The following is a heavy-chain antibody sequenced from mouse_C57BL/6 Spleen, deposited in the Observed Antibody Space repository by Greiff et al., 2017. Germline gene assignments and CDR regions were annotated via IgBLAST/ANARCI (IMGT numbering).Heavy chain of an antibody. CDR3: ARLYSNLEGYFDY. CDR1: GYAFTNYL. D-gene: IGHD2-5*01. V-gene: IGHV1-54*01. CDR2: INPGSGGT. J-gene: IGHJ2*01. Sequence: QVHVKQSGAELVRPGTSVKVSCKASGYAFTNYLIEWVKQRPGQGLEWIGVINPGSGGTNDNEKFKGKVTLTTDKTSSTAYMQLSSLTSEDSAVYFCARLYSNLEGYFDYWGQGTTLTVSS.